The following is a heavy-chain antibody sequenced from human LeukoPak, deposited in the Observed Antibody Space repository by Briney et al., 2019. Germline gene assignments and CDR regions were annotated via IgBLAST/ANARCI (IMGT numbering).Heavy chain of an antibody. CDR2: IYYSGST. V-gene: IGHV4-59*08. CDR1: GVSISSYY. Sequence: PSETLSLTCTVSGVSISSYYWSWIRQPPGKGLKWIGYIYYSGSTKYNPSLKSRVTMSVDTSKNQFSLRLGSVTAADTAVYYCARQATFLDYYCDLWGRDTLVTVSS. J-gene: IGHJ2*01. CDR3: ARQATFLDYYCDL. D-gene: IGHD5-24*01.